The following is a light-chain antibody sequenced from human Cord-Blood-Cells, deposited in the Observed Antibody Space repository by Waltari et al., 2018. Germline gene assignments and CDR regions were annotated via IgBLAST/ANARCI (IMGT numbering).Light chain of an antibody. CDR1: SSDGGGYNY. CDR2: EVS. CDR3: SSYTSSSTYV. J-gene: IGLJ1*01. V-gene: IGLV2-14*01. Sequence: QSALTQPASVSGSPGQSITISCTGTSSDGGGYNYFPWYQQHPGKAPKLMIYEVSKRPSGVSNRFSGSKSGNTASLTISGLQAEDEADYYCSSYTSSSTYVFGTGTKVTVL.